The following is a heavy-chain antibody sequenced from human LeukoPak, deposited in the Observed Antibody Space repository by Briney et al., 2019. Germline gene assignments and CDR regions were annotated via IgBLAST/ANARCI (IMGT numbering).Heavy chain of an antibody. J-gene: IGHJ4*02. D-gene: IGHD3-9*01. CDR2: IKHDGSEK. CDR1: GLTFSRYW. V-gene: IGHV3-7*01. CDR3: ASPNEGYDILTGYYPTYDY. Sequence: GGSLRLSCVVSGLTFSRYWMSWVRQAPGKGLEWVANIKHDGSEKYYVDSVKGRFTISRDNAKNSLYLQMNSLRAEDTAVYFCASPNEGYDILTGYYPTYDYWGQGTLVTVSS.